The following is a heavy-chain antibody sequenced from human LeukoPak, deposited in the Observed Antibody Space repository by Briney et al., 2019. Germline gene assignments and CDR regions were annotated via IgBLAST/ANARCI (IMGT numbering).Heavy chain of an antibody. CDR3: TREPSGFNYGYVDY. Sequence: PGGSLRLSCAAPGVTFSSYAMHWVRQAPGKGLEWVAFISYDGNNKYYADSVKGRFTISRDNSKNTLYLQINSLRAEDAALYYCTREPSGFNYGYVDYWGQGTLVTVSS. J-gene: IGHJ4*02. CDR1: GVTFSSYA. D-gene: IGHD5-18*01. V-gene: IGHV3-30-3*01. CDR2: ISYDGNNK.